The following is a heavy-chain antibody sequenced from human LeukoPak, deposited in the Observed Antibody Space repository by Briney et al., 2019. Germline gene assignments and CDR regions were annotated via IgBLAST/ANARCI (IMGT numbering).Heavy chain of an antibody. J-gene: IGHJ3*02. CDR3: AKSANQAFDI. Sequence: GGSLRLSCAASGFTFDDYAMHWVRQAPGKGLEWVSGISWNSGSIGYADSVKGRFTISRDNAKNSLYLQMNSLRAGDTALYYCAKSANQAFDIWGQGTMVTVSS. CDR2: ISWNSGSI. V-gene: IGHV3-9*01. CDR1: GFTFDDYA. D-gene: IGHD2-15*01.